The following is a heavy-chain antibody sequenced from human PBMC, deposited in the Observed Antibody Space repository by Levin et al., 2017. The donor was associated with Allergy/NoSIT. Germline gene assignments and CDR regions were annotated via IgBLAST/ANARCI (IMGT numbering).Heavy chain of an antibody. V-gene: IGHV3-30*03. J-gene: IGHJ4*02. CDR3: ARDPAHNTFWAGSPGRLDH. D-gene: IGHD3/OR15-3a*01. CDR1: GFTFNSYG. CDR2: ISSDGSTK. Sequence: GGSLRLSCAASGFTFNSYGIHWVRQAPGKGLEWVAVISSDGSTKYYADSVKGRFTVSRDNSKNTVYLQMSSLRGEDTAVYFCARDPAHNTFWAGSPGRLDHWGQGTRVTVSS.